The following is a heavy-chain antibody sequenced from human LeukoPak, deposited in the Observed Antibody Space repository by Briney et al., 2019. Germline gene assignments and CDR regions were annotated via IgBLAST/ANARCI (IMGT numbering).Heavy chain of an antibody. CDR1: GYTFTSYY. J-gene: IGHJ4*02. V-gene: IGHV1-46*01. CDR2: INPSGGST. CDR3: ARSTAMVPFDY. Sequence: ASVKVSCKASGYTFTSYYMHWVRQAPGQGPEWMGIINPSGGSTSYAQKFQGRVTMTRDTSTSTVYMELSSLRSEDTAVYYCARSTAMVPFDYWGQGTLVTVSS. D-gene: IGHD3-10*01.